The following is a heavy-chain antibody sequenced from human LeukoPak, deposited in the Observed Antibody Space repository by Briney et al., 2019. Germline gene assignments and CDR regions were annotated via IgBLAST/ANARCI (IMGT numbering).Heavy chain of an antibody. CDR1: AFTFSSYS. J-gene: IGHJ4*02. D-gene: IGHD3-22*01. CDR3: ARSDSSGMNYYFDY. V-gene: IGHV3-21*04. CDR2: ISSSSSYI. Sequence: PGGSLRLSCAASAFTFSSYSMNWVRQAPGKGLEWVSSISSSSSYIYYADSVKGRFTISRDNAKNSLYLQMNSLRAEDTAVYYCARSDSSGMNYYFDYWGQGTLVTVSS.